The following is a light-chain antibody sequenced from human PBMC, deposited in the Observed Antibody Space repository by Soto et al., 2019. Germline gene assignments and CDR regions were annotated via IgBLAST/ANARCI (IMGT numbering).Light chain of an antibody. CDR2: DAS. Sequence: EIVLTQSPGTLSLSPGERATLSCRASQSVSSSYLAWFQQKPGQAPRVLIYDASSLESGVPSRFSGSGSGTEFTLTISSLQPDDFAVYYCQQRSSWPWSTFGQGTRLEIK. J-gene: IGKJ5*01. CDR3: QQRSSWPWST. CDR1: QSVSSSY. V-gene: IGKV3D-20*02.